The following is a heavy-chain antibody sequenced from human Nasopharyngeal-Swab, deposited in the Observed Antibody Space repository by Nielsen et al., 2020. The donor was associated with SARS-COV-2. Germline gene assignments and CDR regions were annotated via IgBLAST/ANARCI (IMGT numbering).Heavy chain of an antibody. D-gene: IGHD2-2*01. Sequence: ASVKVSCKASGGTFSSYAISWVRQAPGRGLEWMGWISAYNGNTNYAQKLQGRVTMTTDTSTSTAYMELRSLRSDDTAVYYCARAPVVVPAASGLAFNYWGQGTLVTVSS. V-gene: IGHV1-18*01. CDR2: ISAYNGNT. J-gene: IGHJ4*02. CDR1: GGTFSSYA. CDR3: ARAPVVVPAASGLAFNY.